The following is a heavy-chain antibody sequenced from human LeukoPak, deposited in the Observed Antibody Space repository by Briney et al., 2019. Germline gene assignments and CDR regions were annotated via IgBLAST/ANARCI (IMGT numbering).Heavy chain of an antibody. CDR1: GFTFSSYG. D-gene: IGHD3-10*01. V-gene: IGHV3-30*02. J-gene: IGHJ5*02. CDR2: IRFDGSNK. CDR3: AKGFHHYHGSGSS. Sequence: GGSLRLSCAASGFTFSSYGMHWVRQAPGKGLEWVAFIRFDGSNKYYADSVEGRFTISRDNSKNTLYLQMNSLRAEDTAVYYCAKGFHHYHGSGSSWGQGTLVTVSS.